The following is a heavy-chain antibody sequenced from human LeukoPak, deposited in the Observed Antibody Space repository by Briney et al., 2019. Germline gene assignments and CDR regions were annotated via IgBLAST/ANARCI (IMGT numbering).Heavy chain of an antibody. Sequence: GGSLRLSCAASGFTFSNSAMSWVRQAPGKGLEWVSTLSGSGITTYYADSVKGRFTISRDNSKNTLYLQMNSLRAEDTAIYYCAREYSYGYDDWFDPWGQGTLVTVSS. V-gene: IGHV3-23*01. CDR3: AREYSYGYDDWFDP. J-gene: IGHJ5*02. CDR1: GFTFSNSA. CDR2: LSGSGITT. D-gene: IGHD5-18*01.